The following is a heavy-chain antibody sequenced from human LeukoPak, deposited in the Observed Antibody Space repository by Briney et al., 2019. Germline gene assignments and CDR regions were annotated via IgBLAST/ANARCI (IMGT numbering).Heavy chain of an antibody. CDR2: IWYDGSNK. J-gene: IGHJ5*02. CDR3: ARGLEGYCSSTSCSLNWFDP. Sequence: GGSLRLSCAASGFTFSSYGMHWVRQAPGKGLEWVAVIWYDGSNKYYADSVKGRITISRDNSKNTLYLQMNSLRAEDTAVYYCARGLEGYCSSTSCSLNWFDPWGQGTLVTVSS. D-gene: IGHD2-2*01. CDR1: GFTFSSYG. V-gene: IGHV3-33*01.